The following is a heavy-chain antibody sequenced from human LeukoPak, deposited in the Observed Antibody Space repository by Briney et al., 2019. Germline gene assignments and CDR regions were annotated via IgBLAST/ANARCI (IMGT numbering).Heavy chain of an antibody. Sequence: GESLKISCKGSGYSFTNFWIGWVRQMPGKGLEWMGIIYPGDSDTRYSPSFQGQVTISADKAISTAYLQWSSLKASDNAMYYCATLDTGYYSYFDYWGQGTLVTVSS. CDR3: ATLDTGYYSYFDY. CDR2: IYPGDSDT. J-gene: IGHJ4*02. CDR1: GYSFTNFW. V-gene: IGHV5-51*01. D-gene: IGHD3-10*01.